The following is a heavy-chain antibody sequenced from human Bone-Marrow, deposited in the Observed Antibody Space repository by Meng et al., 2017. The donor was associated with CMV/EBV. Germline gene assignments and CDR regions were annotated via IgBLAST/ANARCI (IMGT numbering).Heavy chain of an antibody. CDR2: IWYDGSNK. CDR3: AKVGSYGEDYYYGMDV. CDR1: GFTFSNYG. J-gene: IGHJ6*02. V-gene: IGHV3-33*06. Sequence: GESLKISCAASGFTFSNYGMHWVRQAPGKGLEWVAVIWYDGSNKYYTDSVKGRFTISRDNSKNTLYLQMSSLRAEDTAVYYCAKVGSYGEDYYYGMDVWGQGTMVTVSS. D-gene: IGHD5-18*01.